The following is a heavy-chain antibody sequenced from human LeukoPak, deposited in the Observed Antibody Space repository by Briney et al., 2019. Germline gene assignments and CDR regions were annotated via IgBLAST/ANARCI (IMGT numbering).Heavy chain of an antibody. J-gene: IGHJ4*02. D-gene: IGHD5-18*01. CDR1: GGSIGSYY. V-gene: IGHV4-59*08. Sequence: PSETLSLTCTVSGGSIGSYYWSWIRHPPGKGLEWIGCIHYSGSTNYNTSLKSRLTISLDTSNNHFSLKLSSVTAAATAVYYCARQGGQLWPRLDQWGQGSLVTVSS. CDR3: ARQGGQLWPRLDQ. CDR2: IHYSGST.